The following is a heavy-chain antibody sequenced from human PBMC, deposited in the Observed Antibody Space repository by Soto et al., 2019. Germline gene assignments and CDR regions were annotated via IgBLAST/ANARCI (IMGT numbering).Heavy chain of an antibody. V-gene: IGHV3-74*01. CDR2: INSDGSTT. D-gene: IGHD6-19*01. J-gene: IGHJ4*02. Sequence: EVQLVESGGGVVQPGGSLRLSCAASGFTFSDHWMHWVRQVPGKGLVWVARINSDGSTTTYADSVKGRFTISRANARNTLYLQMESLRAGDTALYYCARGYSSGPDYWGQGTLVTVSS. CDR3: ARGYSSGPDY. CDR1: GFTFSDHW.